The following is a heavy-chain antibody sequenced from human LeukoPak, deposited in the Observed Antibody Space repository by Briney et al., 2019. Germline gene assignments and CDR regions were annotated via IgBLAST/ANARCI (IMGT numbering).Heavy chain of an antibody. CDR2: ISYDGSNK. Sequence: GGSLRLSCAASGFTFSNYAMHWVRQAPGKGLEWVAVISYDGSNKYYADSVKGRFTISRDNSKNTVYLQMNSLRAEDTAVYYCARDGHYDFWSGYSHYYYYMDVWGKGTTVTVSS. D-gene: IGHD3-3*01. CDR3: ARDGHYDFWSGYSHYYYYMDV. V-gene: IGHV3-30-3*01. J-gene: IGHJ6*03. CDR1: GFTFSNYA.